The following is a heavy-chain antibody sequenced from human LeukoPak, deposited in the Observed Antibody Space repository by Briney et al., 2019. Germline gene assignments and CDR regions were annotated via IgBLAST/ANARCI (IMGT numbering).Heavy chain of an antibody. V-gene: IGHV4-59*11. Sequence: PETLSLTRSISLTSTSTLYWNSMPESPGRGLEWIGYAHYRGDINYNPSLKSRLTISVDASANQVSLKLTSVTAADAAVYYCGRDLGSGSDLWGQGTLVTVSS. CDR1: LTSTSTLY. CDR3: GRDLGSGSDL. D-gene: IGHD3-10*01. CDR2: AHYRGDI. J-gene: IGHJ5*02.